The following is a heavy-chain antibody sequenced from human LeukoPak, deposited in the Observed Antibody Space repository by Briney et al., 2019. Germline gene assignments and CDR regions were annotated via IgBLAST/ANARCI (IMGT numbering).Heavy chain of an antibody. CDR1: GDSISSYY. CDR3: ARALSGDYATPFFDY. V-gene: IGHV4-59*01. CDR2: IYYSGST. Sequence: SETLSLTCTVSGDSISSYYWSWIRQPPGKGLEWIGYIYYSGSTNYNPSLKSRVTISIDTSKNQFSLKLSSVTAADTAVYYCARALSGDYATPFFDYWGQGTLVTVAS. J-gene: IGHJ4*02. D-gene: IGHD4-17*01.